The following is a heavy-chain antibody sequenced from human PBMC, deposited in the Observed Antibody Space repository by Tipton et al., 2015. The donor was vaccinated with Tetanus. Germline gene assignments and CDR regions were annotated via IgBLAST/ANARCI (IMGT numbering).Heavy chain of an antibody. J-gene: IGHJ4*02. Sequence: TLSLTCTVSGGSVSSGSYYWSWIRQPPGKGLEWIGYIYYSGSTNYNPSLKSRVTISVDTSKNQFSLKLSSVTAADTAVDYCAREEGGYFDYWGQGTLVTVSS. CDR3: AREEGGYFDY. V-gene: IGHV4-61*01. CDR1: GGSVSSGSYY. CDR2: IYYSGST. D-gene: IGHD3-16*01.